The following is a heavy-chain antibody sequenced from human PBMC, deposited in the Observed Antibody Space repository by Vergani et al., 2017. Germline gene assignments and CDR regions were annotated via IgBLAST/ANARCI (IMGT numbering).Heavy chain of an antibody. V-gene: IGHV1-18*01. Sequence: QVQLVQSGAEVKKPGASVKVSCKASGYTFTSYGISWVRQAPGQGLEWMGWISAYNGNTNYAQKLQGRVTMTTDTSTSTAYMELGSLRSDDTAVYYCAREGTKAPSIAAAGGNYYYYYGMDVWGQGTTVTVSS. CDR1: GYTFTSYG. J-gene: IGHJ6*02. CDR3: AREGTKAPSIAAAGGNYYYYYGMDV. D-gene: IGHD6-13*01. CDR2: ISAYNGNT.